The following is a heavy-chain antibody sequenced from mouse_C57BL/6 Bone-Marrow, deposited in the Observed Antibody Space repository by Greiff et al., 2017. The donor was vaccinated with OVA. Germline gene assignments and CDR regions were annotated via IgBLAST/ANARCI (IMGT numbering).Heavy chain of an antibody. D-gene: IGHD2-3*01. CDR2: INPDSSTI. J-gene: IGHJ3*01. CDR3: AFYDGYYIAWFAY. V-gene: IGHV4-1*01. CDR1: GIDFSRYW. Sequence: EVKVVESGGGLVQPGGSLKLSCAASGIDFSRYWMSWVRRAPGKGLEWIGEINPDSSTINYAPSLKDKFIISRDNAKNTLYLQMSNVRSEDTALYYYAFYDGYYIAWFAYWGQGTLVTVSA.